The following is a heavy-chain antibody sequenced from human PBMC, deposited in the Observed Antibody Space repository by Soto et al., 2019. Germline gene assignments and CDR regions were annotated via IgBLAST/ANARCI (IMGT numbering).Heavy chain of an antibody. D-gene: IGHD6-13*01. Sequence: VQLLESGGGLVQPGGSLRLSCVASGFTFSSYWMSWVRQAPGKGLEWVANIKQDGSEKYYVDSVKGRFTISRDNAKNSLYLQMNSLRAEDTAVYYCASSVAAAGSDYWGQGTLVTVSS. V-gene: IGHV3-7*01. CDR2: IKQDGSEK. CDR1: GFTFSSYW. CDR3: ASSVAAAGSDY. J-gene: IGHJ4*02.